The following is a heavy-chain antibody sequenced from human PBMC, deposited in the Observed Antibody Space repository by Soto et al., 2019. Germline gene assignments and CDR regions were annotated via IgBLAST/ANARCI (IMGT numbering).Heavy chain of an antibody. J-gene: IGHJ4*02. CDR3: ASRDPGTSVDY. D-gene: IGHD1-7*01. V-gene: IGHV4-4*02. CDR2: IYRTGST. Sequence: PSESLSLTCAVSGCSFTSNNWWTWVRQPPGQGLEWIGEIYRTGSTNYNPSLKSRVTISLDKSENQFSLKVTSLTAADTAVYYCASRDPGTSVDYWGQGTLVTVSS. CDR1: GCSFTSNNW.